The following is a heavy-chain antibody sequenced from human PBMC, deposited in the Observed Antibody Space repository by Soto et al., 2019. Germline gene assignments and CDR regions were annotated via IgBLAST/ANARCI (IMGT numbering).Heavy chain of an antibody. CDR3: ASYVRGHPPADRGPFGSWPV. J-gene: IGHJ4*02. Sequence: NPSESLSLTCALSGGSIRSSNWWSWVRQPPGKGLEWIGEIYHSGSTNYNPSLKSRVTISVDKSKNQFSLKLSSVTAADTAVYYCASYVRGHPPADRGPFGSWPVWGQGTLVTVSS. D-gene: IGHD3-10*02. CDR2: IYHSGST. V-gene: IGHV4-4*02. CDR1: GGSIRSSNW.